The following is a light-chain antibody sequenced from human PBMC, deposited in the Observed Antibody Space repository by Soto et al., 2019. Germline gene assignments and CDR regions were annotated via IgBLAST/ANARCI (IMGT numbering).Light chain of an antibody. CDR3: QQYNNWPLT. Sequence: EIVMTQSPATLSVSPGERVTLSCRASQSVSSNLVWYQQKPGQAPRLLIYGASTRATGIPARFSGSGSETEFTLTISSLQSEDVAVYYCQQYNNWPLTFGQGTKVDIK. CDR1: QSVSSN. V-gene: IGKV3-15*01. CDR2: GAS. J-gene: IGKJ1*01.